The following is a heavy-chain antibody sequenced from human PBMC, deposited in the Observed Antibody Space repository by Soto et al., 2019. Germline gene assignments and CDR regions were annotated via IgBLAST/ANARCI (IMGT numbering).Heavy chain of an antibody. CDR3: ANEPGLSGRGRGY. V-gene: IGHV3-23*01. Sequence: GGSLRLSCAGSGFTFSSYVINWVRQAPGKGLEWVSGISDSGGTPYYADSVKGRFTISRDNSKNTLYLQMNSLRDDDTAVYYCANEPGLSGRGRGYWGQGTLVTVSS. CDR1: GFTFSSYV. CDR2: ISDSGGTP. J-gene: IGHJ4*02. D-gene: IGHD2-15*01.